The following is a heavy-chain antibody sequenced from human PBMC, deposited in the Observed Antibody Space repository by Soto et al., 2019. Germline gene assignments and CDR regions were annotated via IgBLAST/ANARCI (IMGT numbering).Heavy chain of an antibody. V-gene: IGHV3-33*01. Sequence: QVQLVEFGGGGVQPGGSLRLSCAAPGFPFSKYGMNWVRQAPGKGLDWVAIIWYDGVKKYYGDSVKGRFTISRDNSKDTLFLQMNSLRVDDTAMYYCARLGGSGGDAIEHWGQATLVTVSS. J-gene: IGHJ4*02. CDR2: IWYDGVKK. CDR1: GFPFSKYG. D-gene: IGHD3-10*01. CDR3: ARLGGSGGDAIEH.